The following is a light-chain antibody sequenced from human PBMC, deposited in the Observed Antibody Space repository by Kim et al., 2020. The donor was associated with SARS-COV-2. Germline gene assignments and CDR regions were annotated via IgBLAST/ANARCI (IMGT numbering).Light chain of an antibody. CDR1: RLGHKY. CDR3: QVWDSTTTV. V-gene: IGLV3-1*01. CDR2: QDT. Sequence: SYELTQPPSVSVSPGQTASITCSGDRLGHKYVCWYRHKPGQSPEVVIYQDTQRPSGIPERFSGSNSGSTATLTISGTQDVDEADYYCQVWDSTTTVFGGGTQLTVL. J-gene: IGLJ2*01.